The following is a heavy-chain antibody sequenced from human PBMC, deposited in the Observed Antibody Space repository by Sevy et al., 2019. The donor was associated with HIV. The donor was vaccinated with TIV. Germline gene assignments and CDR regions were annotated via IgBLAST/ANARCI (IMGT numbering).Heavy chain of an antibody. V-gene: IGHV3-23*01. Sequence: GGSLRLSCAASGFTFSSYAMSWVRQAPGKGLEWVSAISGSGGSTYYTDSVKGRFTISRDNSKNTLYLQMNSLRAEDTAVYYCAKGGGTNYYYGMDVWGQGTTVTVSS. CDR2: ISGSGGST. D-gene: IGHD1-1*01. CDR3: AKGGGTNYYYGMDV. J-gene: IGHJ6*02. CDR1: GFTFSSYA.